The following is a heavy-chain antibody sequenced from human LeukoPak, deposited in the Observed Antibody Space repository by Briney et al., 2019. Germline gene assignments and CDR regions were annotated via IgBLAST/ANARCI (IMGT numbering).Heavy chain of an antibody. Sequence: PSETLSLTGTVSGGSISSYYWSWIRQPPGKGLEWIGYIYTSGSTNYNPSLKSRVTISVDTSKNQFSLKLSSVTAADTAVYYCASSYYDFWSGENYYYYYMDVWGKGTTVTVSS. J-gene: IGHJ6*03. V-gene: IGHV4-4*09. CDR3: ASSYYDFWSGENYYYYYMDV. CDR2: IYTSGST. CDR1: GGSISSYY. D-gene: IGHD3-3*01.